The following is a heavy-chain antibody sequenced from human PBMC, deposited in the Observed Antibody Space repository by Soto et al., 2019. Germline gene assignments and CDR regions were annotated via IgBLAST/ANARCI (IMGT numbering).Heavy chain of an antibody. Sequence: GGSLRLSCAASGFTFSSYSMNWVHQAPGKGLEWVSSISSSSSYIYYADSVKGRFTISRDNAKNSLYLQMNSLRAEDTAVYYCARVRTTNRRIDYWGQGSLVTVSS. V-gene: IGHV3-21*01. J-gene: IGHJ4*02. D-gene: IGHD1-1*01. CDR3: ARVRTTNRRIDY. CDR1: GFTFSSYS. CDR2: ISSSSSYI.